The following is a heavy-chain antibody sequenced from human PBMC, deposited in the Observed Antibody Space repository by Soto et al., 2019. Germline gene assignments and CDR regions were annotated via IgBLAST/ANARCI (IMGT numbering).Heavy chain of an antibody. V-gene: IGHV4-59*01. CDR3: VSGWDYFDY. D-gene: IGHD6-19*01. J-gene: IGHJ4*02. CDR1: GGSISSYY. CDR2: IYYSGST. Sequence: QVQLQESGPGLVKPSETLSLTCTVSGGSISSYYWSWIRQPPGKGLEWIGYIYYSGSTNYNPSLKSRVTISVDTSKNQFSLKLSSVTAADTAVYYCVSGWDYFDYWGQGTLVTVSS.